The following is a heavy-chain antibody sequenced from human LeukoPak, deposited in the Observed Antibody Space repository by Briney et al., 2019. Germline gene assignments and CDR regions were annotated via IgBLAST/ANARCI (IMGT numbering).Heavy chain of an antibody. CDR3: ARLSKGYYGSGRTYYFDY. CDR2: TYYRSKWYN. J-gene: IGHJ4*02. D-gene: IGHD3-10*01. Sequence: SQTLSLTFAISGDSVSSNSAAWNWIRQSPSRGLEWLGRTYYRSKWYNDYAVSVKSRITINPDTSKNQFSLQLNSVTPEDTAVYYCARLSKGYYGSGRTYYFDYWGQGTLVTVSS. CDR1: GDSVSSNSAA. V-gene: IGHV6-1*01.